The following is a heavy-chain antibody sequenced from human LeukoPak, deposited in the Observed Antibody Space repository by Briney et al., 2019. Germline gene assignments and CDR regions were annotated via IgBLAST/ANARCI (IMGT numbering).Heavy chain of an antibody. CDR1: GFTFSSYS. Sequence: PGGSLRLSCAASGFTFSSYSVNWVRQAPGKGLEWGSYISSSSSTIYYADSVKGRFTISRDNAKNSLYLQMNSLRAEDTAVYYCASDARGQGYYDSSGYLPVDYWGQDTLVTVSS. CDR2: ISSSSSTI. D-gene: IGHD3-22*01. CDR3: ASDARGQGYYDSSGYLPVDY. J-gene: IGHJ4*02. V-gene: IGHV3-48*01.